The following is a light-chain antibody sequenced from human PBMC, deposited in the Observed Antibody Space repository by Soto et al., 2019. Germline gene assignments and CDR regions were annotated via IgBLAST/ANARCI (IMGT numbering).Light chain of an antibody. Sequence: EIVMTQSPATLSVSPGERATLSCRASESASTNLAWYQQRPGQAPWLLIYATSTRTTGIPARFTGSGSGTESTLTISSLQSEDCAVYYCQQYNKWPLTFGGGTKVEIK. J-gene: IGKJ4*01. CDR2: ATS. CDR1: ESASTN. CDR3: QQYNKWPLT. V-gene: IGKV3-15*01.